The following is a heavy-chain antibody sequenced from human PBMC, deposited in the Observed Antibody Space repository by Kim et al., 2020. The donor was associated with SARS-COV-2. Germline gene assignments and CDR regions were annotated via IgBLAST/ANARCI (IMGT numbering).Heavy chain of an antibody. CDR2: IYYSGST. V-gene: IGHV4-59*08. Sequence: SETLSLTCTVSGGSISSYYWSWIRQPPGKGLEWIGYIYYSGSTNYNPSLKSRVTISVDTSKNQFSLKLSSVTAADTAVYYCARQGVSYCSGGSCRDYGM. CDR3: ARQGVSYCSGGSCRDYGM. J-gene: IGHJ6*01. CDR1: GGSISSYY. D-gene: IGHD2-15*01.